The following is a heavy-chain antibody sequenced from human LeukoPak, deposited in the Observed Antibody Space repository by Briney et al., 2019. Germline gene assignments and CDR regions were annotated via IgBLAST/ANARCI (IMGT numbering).Heavy chain of an antibody. CDR3: AKNGAYSGYDYIDY. CDR1: GFPFSSYW. J-gene: IGHJ4*02. Sequence: GGSLRLSCAASGFPFSSYWMSWVRQAPGKGLEWVANIRHDGSETYYVDSLRGRFTISRDNAKNLVYLQMSSLRAEDTAIYYCAKNGAYSGYDYIDYWGQGTLVTVSS. D-gene: IGHD5-12*01. CDR2: IRHDGSET. V-gene: IGHV3-7*01.